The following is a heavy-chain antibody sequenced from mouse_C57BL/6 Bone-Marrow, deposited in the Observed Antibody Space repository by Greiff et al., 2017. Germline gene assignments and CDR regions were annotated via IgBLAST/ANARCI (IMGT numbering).Heavy chain of an antibody. Sequence: QVQLQQSGPELVRPGASVKISCKAPGYTFTSHWMQWVRQRPGQGLEWIGEIFPGSGSTYYNEKFKGKATLTVYTSSSTAYMQLSSLTSEDSAVYFCARSHSRQLRMMGAYWGQGTLVTVSA. CDR3: ARSHSRQLRMMGAY. J-gene: IGHJ3*01. CDR1: GYTFTSHW. D-gene: IGHD3-2*02. CDR2: IFPGSGST. V-gene: IGHV1-56*01.